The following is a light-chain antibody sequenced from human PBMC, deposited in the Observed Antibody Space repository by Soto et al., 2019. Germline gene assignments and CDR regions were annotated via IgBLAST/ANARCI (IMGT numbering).Light chain of an antibody. CDR2: DAS. CDR1: QSISTY. Sequence: EIVLTQSPGTLSLSPGERATLSCRASQSISTYLAWYQQRPGQPPRLLIYDASNRATGIAARFSGSGSGTDFSLIISSLEPEDAAVYYCQQRSNWITFGQGTKVDI. J-gene: IGKJ1*01. CDR3: QQRSNWIT. V-gene: IGKV3-11*01.